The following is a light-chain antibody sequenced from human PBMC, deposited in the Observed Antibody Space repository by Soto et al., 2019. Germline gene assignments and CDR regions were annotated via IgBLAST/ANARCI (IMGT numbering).Light chain of an antibody. CDR2: GTV. CDR1: QSVSSSY. V-gene: IGKV3-20*01. Sequence: EIVLTQSPGTLSLSPGERVTLSCRARQSVSSSYLAWYQQKPGQAPTILIYGTVSMASGIPDRFRGSGSGTDFTLAISRLEPEDFAADYCHQYSSSPYTFGQGTKVEIK. J-gene: IGKJ2*01. CDR3: HQYSSSPYT.